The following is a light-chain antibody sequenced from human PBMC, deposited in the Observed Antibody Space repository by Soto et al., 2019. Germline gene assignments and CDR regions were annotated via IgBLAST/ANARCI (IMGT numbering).Light chain of an antibody. Sequence: DIQMTQSPSSLSASVGDRVTITCRASQGISHYLAWYQQKPGKVPKLLIYAASTLQSGVPSRFSGSGSGTDFTLTISSLQPKDVATYYCQQYNSAPHTFGGGTKVEIK. V-gene: IGKV1-27*01. CDR1: QGISHY. J-gene: IGKJ4*01. CDR2: AAS. CDR3: QQYNSAPHT.